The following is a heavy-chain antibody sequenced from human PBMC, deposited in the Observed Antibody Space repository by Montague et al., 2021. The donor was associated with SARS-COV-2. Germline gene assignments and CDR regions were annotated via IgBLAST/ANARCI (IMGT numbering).Heavy chain of an antibody. CDR1: GGSISSSSYY. V-gene: IGHV4-39*01. D-gene: IGHD3-22*01. Sequence: SETLSLTCTVSGGSISSSSYYWGWIRQPPGKGLEWIGSIYYSGSTYYNPSLKSRVTISVDTSRNQFSLKLSSVTAADTAVYYCDVSSEEEYYFDYWGQGTLVTVSS. J-gene: IGHJ4*02. CDR2: IYYSGST. CDR3: DVSSEEEYYFDY.